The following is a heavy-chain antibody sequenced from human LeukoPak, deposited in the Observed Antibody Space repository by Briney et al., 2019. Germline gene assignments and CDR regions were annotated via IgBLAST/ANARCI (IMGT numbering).Heavy chain of an antibody. CDR3: AREGGGYCSGGSCYSSVDYYYMDV. J-gene: IGHJ6*03. CDR2: INSDGSST. D-gene: IGHD2-15*01. Sequence: GGSLRLSCAASGFTFSRYWMHWVRQAPGKGLVWVSRINSDGSSTSYADSVKGRFTISRDNAKNTLYLQMNSLRAEDTAVYYCAREGGGYCSGGSCYSSVDYYYMDVWGKGTTVTISS. CDR1: GFTFSRYW. V-gene: IGHV3-74*01.